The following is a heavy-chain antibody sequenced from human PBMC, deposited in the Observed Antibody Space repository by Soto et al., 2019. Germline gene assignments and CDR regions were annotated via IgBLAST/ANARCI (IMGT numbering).Heavy chain of an antibody. D-gene: IGHD2-2*01. Sequence: SETLSLTCAVYGGSFSGYYWSWIRQPPGKGLEWIGEINHSGSTNYNPSLKSRVTISVDTSKNQFSLKLSSVTAADTAVYYCARAPRYIVVVPAAPHFDYWGQGTLVTVS. CDR2: INHSGST. J-gene: IGHJ4*02. V-gene: IGHV4-34*01. CDR1: GGSFSGYY. CDR3: ARAPRYIVVVPAAPHFDY.